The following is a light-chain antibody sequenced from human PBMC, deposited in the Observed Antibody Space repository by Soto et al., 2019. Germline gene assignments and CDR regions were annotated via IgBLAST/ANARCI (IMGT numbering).Light chain of an antibody. J-gene: IGLJ1*01. CDR3: CSYACGPVV. Sequence: QSVLTQPRSVSRSPGQSVTISCTGTSSDVGGYKYVSWYQQKPGKAPKLIIYGVSRWPSGVPNRFSGSKSGNGASLTISGLQAEDEGDYYGCSYACGPVVFGTGTKVTVL. V-gene: IGLV2-11*01. CDR1: SSDVGGYKY. CDR2: GVS.